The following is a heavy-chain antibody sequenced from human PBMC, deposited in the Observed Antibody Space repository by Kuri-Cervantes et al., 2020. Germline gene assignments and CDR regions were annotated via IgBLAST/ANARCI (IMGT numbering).Heavy chain of an antibody. CDR1: GFTFSSYG. CDR2: IWYDGSNK. Sequence: GGSLRLSCAASGFTFSSYGMHWVRQAPGKGLERVAVIWYDGSNKYYADSVNGRFTISRDNSKNTLYLQMNSLRAEDTAVYYCARQYCSGGSCYVDTNDAFDIWGQGTMVTVSS. D-gene: IGHD2-15*01. CDR3: ARQYCSGGSCYVDTNDAFDI. V-gene: IGHV3-33*01. J-gene: IGHJ3*02.